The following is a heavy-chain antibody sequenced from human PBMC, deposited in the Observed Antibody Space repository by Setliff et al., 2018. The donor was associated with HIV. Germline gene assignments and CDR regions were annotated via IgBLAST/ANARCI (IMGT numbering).Heavy chain of an antibody. D-gene: IGHD1-26*01. Sequence: KSSETLSLTCTVSGDSIISWYWSWIRQPAGKGLEWIGHIYSNGKTNYNPSLESRVTMSVDTAKNQFSLKVNSVTAADSAVYYCARHREGDTWPYYFYVDVWGKGTTVTVSS. CDR2: IYSNGKT. J-gene: IGHJ6*03. CDR1: GDSIISWY. V-gene: IGHV4-4*07. CDR3: ARHREGDTWPYYFYVDV.